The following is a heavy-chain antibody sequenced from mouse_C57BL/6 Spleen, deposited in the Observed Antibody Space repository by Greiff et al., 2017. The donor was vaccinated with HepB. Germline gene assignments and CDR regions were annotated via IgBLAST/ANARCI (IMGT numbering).Heavy chain of an antibody. CDR3: ARDQFYDGYYYFDY. CDR1: GFTFSSYA. V-gene: IGHV5-4*01. J-gene: IGHJ2*01. Sequence: EVKLVESGGGLVKPGGSLKLSCAASGFTFSSYAMSWVRQTPEKRLEWVATLSDGGSYTYYPDNVKGRFTISRDNAKNNLYLQMSHLKSEDTAMYYCARDQFYDGYYYFDYGGQGTTLTVSS. D-gene: IGHD2-3*01. CDR2: LSDGGSYT.